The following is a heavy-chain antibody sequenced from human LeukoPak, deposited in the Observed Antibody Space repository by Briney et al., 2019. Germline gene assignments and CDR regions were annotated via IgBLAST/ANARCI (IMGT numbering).Heavy chain of an antibody. CDR2: INWNGGST. D-gene: IGHD2-21*01. J-gene: IGHJ6*03. V-gene: IGHV3-20*04. Sequence: GGSLRLSCAASGFTFDDYGMSWVRQAPGKGLEWVSGINWNGGSTGYADSVKGRFTISRDNAKNSLYLQMNSLRAEDTALYYCAREGANCGGDCFPYYYYMDVCGKGTTVTVSS. CDR1: GFTFDDYG. CDR3: AREGANCGGDCFPYYYYMDV.